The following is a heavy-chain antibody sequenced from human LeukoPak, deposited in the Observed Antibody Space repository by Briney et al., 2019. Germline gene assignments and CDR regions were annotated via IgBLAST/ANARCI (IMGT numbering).Heavy chain of an antibody. Sequence: ASVKVSCKAPGYTFTGYYMHWVRQAPGQGLEWMGWINPNSGGTNYAQKFQGRVTMTRDTSISTAYMELSRLRSDDTAVYYCARGSRITIFGVVIHRDNWFDPWGQGTLVTVSS. V-gene: IGHV1-2*02. CDR1: GYTFTGYY. CDR2: INPNSGGT. D-gene: IGHD3-3*01. J-gene: IGHJ5*02. CDR3: ARGSRITIFGVVIHRDNWFDP.